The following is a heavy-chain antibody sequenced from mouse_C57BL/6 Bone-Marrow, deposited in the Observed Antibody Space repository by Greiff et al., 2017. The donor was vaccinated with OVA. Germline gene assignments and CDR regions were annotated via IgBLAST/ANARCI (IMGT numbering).Heavy chain of an antibody. CDR3: TRHDYAWYFNV. J-gene: IGHJ1*03. CDR1: GYTFTSYW. D-gene: IGHD2-4*01. CDR2: IYPGNSDT. V-gene: IGHV1-5*01. Sequence: EVQLQQSGTVLARPGASVKMSCKTSGYTFTSYWMHWVKQRPGQGLEWIGAIYPGNSDTSYNQKFKGKAKLTAVTSASTAYMELSSLTNEDSAVYYCTRHDYAWYFNVWGTGTTVTVSS.